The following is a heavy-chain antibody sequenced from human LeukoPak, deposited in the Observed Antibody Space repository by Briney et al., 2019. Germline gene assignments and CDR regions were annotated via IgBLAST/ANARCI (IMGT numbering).Heavy chain of an antibody. D-gene: IGHD3-16*01. Sequence: GGSLRLSCAASGFTVSSTDMSWVRQAPGKGLEWVSVIYTGGSTYYADSVKGRFTISRDNSKNTLYLQMHSLRAEDTAIYYCARYGGAPIWGQGTMVTVSS. CDR1: GFTVSSTD. J-gene: IGHJ3*02. CDR2: IYTGGST. CDR3: ARYGGAPI. V-gene: IGHV3-66*01.